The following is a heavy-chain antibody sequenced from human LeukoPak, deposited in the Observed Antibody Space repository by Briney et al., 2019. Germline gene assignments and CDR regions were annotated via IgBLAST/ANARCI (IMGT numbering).Heavy chain of an antibody. D-gene: IGHD1-20*01. CDR2: IKQDGSEK. J-gene: IGHJ4*02. V-gene: IGHV3-7*01. CDR1: GFTFSSYW. Sequence: GGSLRLSCAASGFTFSSYWMSWVRQAPGKGLEWVASIKQDGSEKYYVDSVKGRFTISRDNAKNSLYLQMNSLRAEDTAVYYCARTSNWIIRHYFDYWGQGTLVTVSS. CDR3: ARTSNWIIRHYFDY.